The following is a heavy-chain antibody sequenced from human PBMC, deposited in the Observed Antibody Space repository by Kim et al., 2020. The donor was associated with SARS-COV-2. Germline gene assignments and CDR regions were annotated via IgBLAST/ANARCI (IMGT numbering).Heavy chain of an antibody. CDR3: TTDFIALPDFWSGYFFN. Sequence: GGSLRLSCAASGFTFSNAWMSWVRQAPGKGLEWVGRIKSKTDGGTTDYAAPVKGRFTISRDDSKNTLYLQMNSLKTEDTAVYYCTTDFIALPDFWSGYFFNWGQGTLVTVSS. V-gene: IGHV3-15*01. CDR1: GFTFSNAW. J-gene: IGHJ4*02. D-gene: IGHD3-3*01. CDR2: IKSKTDGGTT.